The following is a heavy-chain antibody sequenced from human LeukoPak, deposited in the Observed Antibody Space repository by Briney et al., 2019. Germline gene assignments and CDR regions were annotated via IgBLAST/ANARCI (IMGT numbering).Heavy chain of an antibody. Sequence: QSGGSLRLSCAASGFTFSSYAMSWVRQAPGKGLEGVANIKQDGSEKYYVDSVKGRFTISRDNAKNSLYLQMNSLRAEDTAVYYCARGSGWYGWYFDLWGRGTLVTVSS. V-gene: IGHV3-7*01. D-gene: IGHD6-19*01. CDR3: ARGSGWYGWYFDL. J-gene: IGHJ2*01. CDR2: IKQDGSEK. CDR1: GFTFSSYA.